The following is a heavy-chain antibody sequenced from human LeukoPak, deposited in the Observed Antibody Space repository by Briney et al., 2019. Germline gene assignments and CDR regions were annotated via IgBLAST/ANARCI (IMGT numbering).Heavy chain of an antibody. D-gene: IGHD3-10*01. CDR3: ARGDYYRSGQSDY. CDR2: IHSTGST. J-gene: IGHJ4*02. Sequence: SETLSLTCTVSGGPISPYYWSWIRQPAGKGLEWIGRIHSTGSTNYNPSLRGRVTMSVDMSKNQFSLKLSSVTAADTAVYYCARGDYYRSGQSDYWGQGTLVTVSS. CDR1: GGPISPYY. V-gene: IGHV4-4*07.